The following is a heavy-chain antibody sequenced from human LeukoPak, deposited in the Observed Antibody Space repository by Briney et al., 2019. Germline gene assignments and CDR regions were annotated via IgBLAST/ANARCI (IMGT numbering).Heavy chain of an antibody. Sequence: TLSLTCTVSGGSISSGGYYWSWIRPHPGKGLEWIGYIYYSGSTYYNPSLKSRVTIAVVTSKNQFSLKLSSVTAADTAVYYCARGTNYYGSGSYYHWGQGTLVTVSS. J-gene: IGHJ5*02. CDR3: ARGTNYYGSGSYYH. V-gene: IGHV4-31*03. D-gene: IGHD3-10*01. CDR1: GGSISSGGYY. CDR2: IYYSGST.